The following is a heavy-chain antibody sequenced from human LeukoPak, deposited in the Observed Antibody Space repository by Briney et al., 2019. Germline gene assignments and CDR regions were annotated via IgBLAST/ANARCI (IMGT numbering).Heavy chain of an antibody. CDR3: ATVSPTLRGGSGWYYVDYYGMDV. V-gene: IGHV1-69*13. Sequence: GASVKVSCKASGGTFSSHAISWVRQAPGQGLEWMGGIIPLIGTANHAQKFQGRVTITADESTSTVYMELSSLRSEDTAVYYCATVSPTLRGGSGWYYVDYYGMDVWGQGTTVTVSS. D-gene: IGHD6-19*01. CDR1: GGTFSSHA. CDR2: IIPLIGTA. J-gene: IGHJ6*02.